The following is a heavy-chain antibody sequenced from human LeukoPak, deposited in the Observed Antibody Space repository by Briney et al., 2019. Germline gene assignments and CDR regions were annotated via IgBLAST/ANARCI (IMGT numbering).Heavy chain of an antibody. CDR3: AGNWNLGGLDV. V-gene: IGHV3-21*01. CDR1: GFTFSDYY. J-gene: IGHJ6*02. D-gene: IGHD1-1*01. Sequence: GSLRLSCAASGFTFSDYYMNWVRQAPGKGLEWLSSISSRGSYLHYADSVRGRFTISRDNAKNSLYLQMSGLRPEDTAMYYCAGNWNLGGLDVWGQGTTVTVSS. CDR2: ISSRGSYL.